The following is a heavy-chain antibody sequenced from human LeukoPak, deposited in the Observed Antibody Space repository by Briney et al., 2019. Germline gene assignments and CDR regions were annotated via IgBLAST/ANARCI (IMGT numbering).Heavy chain of an antibody. CDR1: GYTFTTYA. J-gene: IGHJ4*02. CDR3: ARDRPISGYSTSWYQEFDY. CDR2: INTNTGNP. V-gene: IGHV7-4-1*02. Sequence: GASVKVSCKASGYTFTTYAMNWVRQAPGQGLEWMGWINTNTGNPTNAQGFTGRFVFSLDTSVSTAYLQISSLKAEDTAVYYCARDRPISGYSTSWYQEFDYWGQGTLVTVSS. D-gene: IGHD6-13*01.